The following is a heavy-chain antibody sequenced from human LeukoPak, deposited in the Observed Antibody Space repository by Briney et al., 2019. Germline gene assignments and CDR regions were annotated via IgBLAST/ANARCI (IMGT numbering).Heavy chain of an antibody. CDR3: ARTLYYYDSRYFDY. J-gene: IGHJ4*02. Sequence: ASVKVSCKASGYTFTSYGISWVRQAPGQGLEWMGWISAYNGNTNYAQKFQGRVTMTRDTSISTAYMELSRLRSDDTAVYYCARTLYYYDSRYFDYWGQGTLVTVSS. CDR1: GYTFTSYG. V-gene: IGHV1-18*01. D-gene: IGHD3-22*01. CDR2: ISAYNGNT.